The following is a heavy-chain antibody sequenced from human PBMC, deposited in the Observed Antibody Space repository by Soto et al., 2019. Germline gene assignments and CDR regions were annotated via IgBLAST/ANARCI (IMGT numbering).Heavy chain of an antibody. CDR1: GGSISSSSYY. Sequence: SETLSLTCTVSGGSISSSSYYWGWIRQPPGKGLEWIGSIYYSGSTYYNPSLKSRVTISVDTSKNQFSLKLSSVTAADTAVYYCASGAARRFDYWGQGTLVTVSS. CDR3: ASGAARRFDY. J-gene: IGHJ4*02. CDR2: IYYSGST. D-gene: IGHD6-6*01. V-gene: IGHV4-39*07.